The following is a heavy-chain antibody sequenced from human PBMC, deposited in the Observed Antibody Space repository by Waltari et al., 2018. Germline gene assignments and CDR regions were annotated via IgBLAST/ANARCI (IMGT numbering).Heavy chain of an antibody. D-gene: IGHD4-17*01. V-gene: IGHV4-34*01. CDR2: INHSGRP. CDR3: ARGGFYGDYLYY. CDR1: GGSFSGYY. J-gene: IGHJ4*02. Sequence: QVQLQQWGAGLLKPSETLSLTCAVYGGSFSGYYWSWIRQPPGKVLEWIGEINHSGRPNYNPSLKSRVTISVDTSKNQFSLKLSSVTAADTAVYYCARGGFYGDYLYYWGQGTLVTVSS.